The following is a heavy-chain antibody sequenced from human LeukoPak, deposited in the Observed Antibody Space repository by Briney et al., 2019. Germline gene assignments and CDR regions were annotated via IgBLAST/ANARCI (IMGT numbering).Heavy chain of an antibody. CDR3: ARDRIASTPTTLHTSYYGMDV. Sequence: RASVKVSCKASGGTFSSYAISWVRQAPGQGLEWMGGIIPIFGTANYAQKFQGRVTITADESTSTAYMELSSLRSEDTAVYYCARDRIASTPTTLHTSYYGMDVWGQGTTVTVSS. CDR2: IIPIFGTA. J-gene: IGHJ6*02. CDR1: GGTFSSYA. V-gene: IGHV1-69*13. D-gene: IGHD5-12*01.